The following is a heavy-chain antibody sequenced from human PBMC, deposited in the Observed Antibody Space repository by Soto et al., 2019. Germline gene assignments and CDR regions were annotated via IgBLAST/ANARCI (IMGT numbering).Heavy chain of an antibody. Sequence: SGPTLVNPTQTLTLTCTFSGFSLSTSGVGVGWIRQPPGKALEWLALIYWNDDKRYSPSLKSRLTITKDTSKNQVVLTMTNMDPVDTATYYCAHRLPRASSGWDAFDIWGQGTMVTVSS. J-gene: IGHJ3*02. CDR1: GFSLSTSGVG. CDR3: AHRLPRASSGWDAFDI. CDR2: IYWNDDK. V-gene: IGHV2-5*01. D-gene: IGHD6-19*01.